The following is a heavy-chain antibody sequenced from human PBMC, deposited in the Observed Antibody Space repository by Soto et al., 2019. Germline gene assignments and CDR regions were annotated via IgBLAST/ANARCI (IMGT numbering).Heavy chain of an antibody. V-gene: IGHV5-10-1*01. J-gene: IGHJ6*02. Sequence: GESLKICCKGSGYSFTSYWISWVRQMPGKGLEWMGRIDPSDSYTNYSPSFQGHVTISADKSISTAYLQWSSLKASDTAMYYCARSYRWSVLYYYYGMDVWGQGTTVTVSS. CDR1: GYSFTSYW. CDR3: ARSYRWSVLYYYYGMDV. CDR2: IDPSDSYT. D-gene: IGHD2-8*02.